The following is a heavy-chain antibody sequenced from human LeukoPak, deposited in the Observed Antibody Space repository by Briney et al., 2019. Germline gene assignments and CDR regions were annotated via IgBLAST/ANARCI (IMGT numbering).Heavy chain of an antibody. V-gene: IGHV3-64*01. D-gene: IGHD6-19*01. CDR3: ARDKAGYMDV. J-gene: IGHJ6*03. CDR1: GFTFSTYV. Sequence: GGSLRLSCAASGFTFSTYVMYWVRQAPGKGLEYVSGISSNGGSTYYVNAVKGRFTISRDNSKNTLYPQMGSLRADDMAVYYCARDKAGYMDVWGKGTTVTVSS. CDR2: ISSNGGST.